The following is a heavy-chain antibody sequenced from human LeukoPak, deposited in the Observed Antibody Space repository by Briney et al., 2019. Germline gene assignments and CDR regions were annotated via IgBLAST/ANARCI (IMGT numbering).Heavy chain of an antibody. CDR2: IYYSGST. CDR3: ARVPGYSYGYFDY. J-gene: IGHJ4*02. CDR1: AGSISSSSYY. Sequence: PSETLSLTCTVSAGSISSSSYYWGWIRQPPGKGLEWIGSIYYSGSTYYNPSLKSRVTISVDTSKNQFSLKLSSVTAADTAVYYCARVPGYSYGYFDYWGQGTLVTVSS. D-gene: IGHD5-18*01. V-gene: IGHV4-39*01.